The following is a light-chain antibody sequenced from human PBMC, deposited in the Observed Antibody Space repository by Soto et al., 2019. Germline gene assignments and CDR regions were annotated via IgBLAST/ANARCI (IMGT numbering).Light chain of an antibody. CDR1: QSISSY. CDR2: AAS. V-gene: IGKV1-39*01. Sequence: DIQMTQSPSSLSASVGDRVTITCRASQSISSYLNWYQQKPGKAPKLLIYAASSLQSGVPSRFSGSGSGTDFTLTISSLQPEDFDTYYCQQSYSTPRLTFGGGTKVEIK. CDR3: QQSYSTPRLT. J-gene: IGKJ4*01.